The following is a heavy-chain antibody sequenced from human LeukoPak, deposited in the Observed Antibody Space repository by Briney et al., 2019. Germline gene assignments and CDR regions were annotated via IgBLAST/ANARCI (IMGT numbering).Heavy chain of an antibody. J-gene: IGHJ6*02. CDR2: ISYDGSNK. CDR3: AREWSRYFDWLLSEYYYYYGMDV. D-gene: IGHD3-9*01. CDR1: GFTFSSYG. Sequence: GGSLRLSCAASGFTFSSYGMHWVRQAPGKGLEWVAVISYDGSNKYYADSVKGRFTISRDNSKNTLYLQMNSLRAEDTAVYYCAREWSRYFDWLLSEYYYYYGMDVWGQGTTVTVSS. V-gene: IGHV3-30*03.